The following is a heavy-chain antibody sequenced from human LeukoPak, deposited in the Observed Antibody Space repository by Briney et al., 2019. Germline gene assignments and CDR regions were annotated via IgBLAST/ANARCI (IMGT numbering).Heavy chain of an antibody. CDR2: IRSKTYGGTT. J-gene: IGHJ4*02. V-gene: IGHV3-49*03. D-gene: IGHD3-22*01. CDR3: TRDEENYDSSGYYSDY. CDR1: GFTFGDYA. Sequence: GGSLRLSCTASGFTFGDYAMSWFRQAPGKGLEWVGFIRSKTYGGTTENAASVKGRFSISRDDSKNIAYLQMNSLKTEDTAVYYCTRDEENYDSSGYYSDYWGQGTLVTVSS.